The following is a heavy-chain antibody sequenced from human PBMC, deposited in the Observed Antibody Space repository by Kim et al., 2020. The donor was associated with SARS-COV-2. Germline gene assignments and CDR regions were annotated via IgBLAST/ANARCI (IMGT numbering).Heavy chain of an antibody. J-gene: IGHJ4*02. D-gene: IGHD2-2*01. V-gene: IGHV4-31*03. Sequence: SETLSLTCSVSGGSLRSGGKFWTWIRQHPAKGLEWIGYISYSGNPHYSPSLRSRVSISLQTSENQFSLELTSVTAADTAEYYCARGQPLDYWGQGILVTV. CDR3: ARGQPLDY. CDR1: GGSLRSGGKF. CDR2: ISYSGNP.